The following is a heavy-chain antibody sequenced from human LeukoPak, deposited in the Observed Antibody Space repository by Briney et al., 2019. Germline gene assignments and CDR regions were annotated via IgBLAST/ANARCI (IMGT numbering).Heavy chain of an antibody. V-gene: IGHV3-23*01. Sequence: GGSLRLSCAACGFTVSSCAMSGVRRSRGEGVEGVSSMRGRGGSTHCGDPVKGRFTISRDNPKNTLYLQMNSLRSEDTAVYSCVYSGYRQTPDAFDIWGQGTMVTVSS. CDR3: VYSGYRQTPDAFDI. D-gene: IGHD5-12*01. CDR2: MRGRGGST. J-gene: IGHJ3*02. CDR1: GFTVSSCA.